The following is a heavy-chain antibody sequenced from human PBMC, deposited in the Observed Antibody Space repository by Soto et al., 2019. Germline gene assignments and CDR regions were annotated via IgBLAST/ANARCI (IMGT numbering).Heavy chain of an antibody. CDR1: GFTFSSYW. CDR2: ISYDGSNK. CDR3: ARGRSRDAFDI. J-gene: IGHJ3*02. V-gene: IGHV3-30-3*01. Sequence: GGSLRLSCAASGFTFSSYWMSWVRQAPGKGLEWVAVISYDGSNKYYADSVKGRFTISRDNSKNTLYLQMNSLRAEDTAVYYCARGRSRDAFDIWGQGTMVTVSS.